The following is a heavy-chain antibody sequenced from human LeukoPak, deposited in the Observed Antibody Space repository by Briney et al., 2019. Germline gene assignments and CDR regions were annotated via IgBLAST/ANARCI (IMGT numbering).Heavy chain of an antibody. CDR3: ARDPAALGYYYYGMDV. CDR1: GFTFSSYE. CDR2: ISSSGSTI. V-gene: IGHV3-48*03. D-gene: IGHD3-16*01. Sequence: PGGSLRLSCAASGFTFSSYEMNWVRQAPGKGLEWVSYISSSGSTIYYADSVKGRFTISRDNVKNSLYLQMNSLRAEDTAVYYCARDPAALGYYYYGMDVWGQGTTVTVSS. J-gene: IGHJ6*02.